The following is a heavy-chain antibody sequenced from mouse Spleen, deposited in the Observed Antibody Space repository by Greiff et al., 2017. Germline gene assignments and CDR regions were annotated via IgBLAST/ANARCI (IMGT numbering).Heavy chain of an antibody. J-gene: IGHJ2*01. CDR2: INPNNGGT. CDR3: ARLYYGRGYFDY. D-gene: IGHD1-1*01. Sequence: EVQLQQSGPELVKPGASVKISCKASGYTFTDYYMNWVKQSHGKSLEWIGDINPNNGGTSYNQKFKGKATLTVDKSSSTAYMELRSLTSEDSAVYYCARLYYGRGYFDYWGQGTTLTVSS. CDR1: GYTFTDYY. V-gene: IGHV1-26*01.